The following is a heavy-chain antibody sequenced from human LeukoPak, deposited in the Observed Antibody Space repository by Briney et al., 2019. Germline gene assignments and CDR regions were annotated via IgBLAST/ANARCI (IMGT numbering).Heavy chain of an antibody. D-gene: IGHD4-23*01. CDR3: ARESGVYSGNSRYWYFGL. J-gene: IGHJ2*01. Sequence: PGGSLRLSCAASGLIVSTCFMSWVRQAPGKGLEWVSVIYREGSTFYADSVKGRFTISRDNSKNTVYLQMNSLRAEDTALYYCARESGVYSGNSRYWYFGLWGRGTQVTVSS. CDR1: GLIVSTCF. CDR2: IYREGST. V-gene: IGHV3-66*01.